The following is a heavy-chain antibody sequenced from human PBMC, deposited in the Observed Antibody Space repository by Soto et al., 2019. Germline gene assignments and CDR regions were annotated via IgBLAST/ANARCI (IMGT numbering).Heavy chain of an antibody. CDR2: ISAYNGNT. D-gene: IGHD2-8*01. CDR3: AGDEIVLMVYAGSFAY. CDR1: GYTFTSYG. V-gene: IGHV1-18*01. J-gene: IGHJ4*02. Sequence: ASVKVSCKASGYTFTSYGISWVRQAPGQGLEWMGWISAYNGNTNYAQKLQGRVTMTTDTSTSTAYMELRSLRSDDTAVYYCAGDEIVLMVYAGSFAYWGKGTLSPSPQ.